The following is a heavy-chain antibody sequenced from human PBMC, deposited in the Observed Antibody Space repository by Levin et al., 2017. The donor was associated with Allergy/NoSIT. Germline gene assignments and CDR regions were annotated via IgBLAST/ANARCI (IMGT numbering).Heavy chain of an antibody. V-gene: IGHV4-31*03. J-gene: IGHJ4*02. Sequence: SETLSLTCTVSGGSISSGGYYWSWIRQHPGKGLEWIGYIYYSGSTYYNPSLKSRVTISVDTSKNQFSLKLSSVTAADTAVYYCARERGYYGSGSLVDYWGQGTLVTVSS. CDR2: IYYSGST. CDR1: GGSISSGGYY. D-gene: IGHD3-10*01. CDR3: ARERGYYGSGSLVDY.